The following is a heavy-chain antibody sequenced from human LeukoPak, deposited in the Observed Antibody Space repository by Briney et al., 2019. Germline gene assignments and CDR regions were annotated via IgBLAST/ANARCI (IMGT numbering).Heavy chain of an antibody. J-gene: IGHJ4*02. V-gene: IGHV3-64D*06. D-gene: IGHD6-13*01. CDR1: GFTFSSYA. CDR3: ASLTAAGPFDY. Sequence: GGSLRLSCSASGFTFSSYAMHWVRQAPGKGLEYVSAISSNGGSTYYADSVKGRFTISRDNSKNTLYLQMSSLRAEDTAVYYCASLTAAGPFDYWGQGTLVTVSS. CDR2: ISSNGGST.